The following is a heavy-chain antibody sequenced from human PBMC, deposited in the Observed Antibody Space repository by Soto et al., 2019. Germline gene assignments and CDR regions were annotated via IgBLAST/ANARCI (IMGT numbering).Heavy chain of an antibody. CDR2: INQDGSEK. CDR3: AISDSGYTACGY. Sequence: GGSLRLSCAASGFTFRNYWMSWVRQAPGKGQEWVANINQDGSEKYYVDSVKGRFTISRDNTKNSLYLQMNSLRAEDTFVYYCAISDSGYTACGYWGQGTLLTVS. J-gene: IGHJ4*02. D-gene: IGHD5-12*01. V-gene: IGHV3-7*01. CDR1: GFTFRNYW.